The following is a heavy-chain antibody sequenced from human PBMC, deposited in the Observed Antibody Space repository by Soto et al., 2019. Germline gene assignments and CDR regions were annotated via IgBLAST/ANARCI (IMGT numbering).Heavy chain of an antibody. CDR2: IHNSGST. J-gene: IGHJ4*01. D-gene: IGHD3-10*01. V-gene: IGHV4-59*01. CDR1: CGSITSYY. CDR3: ARRWSGTDY. Sequence: QVQLQESGPGLVKPSETLSLTCTVSCGSITSYYWSWIRQPPGKGLEWIGYIHNSGSTSYNPSLQSRVTISADVSKNQFSLDLRSVTAADTAVYYCARRWSGTDYWGHGTLVTVSS.